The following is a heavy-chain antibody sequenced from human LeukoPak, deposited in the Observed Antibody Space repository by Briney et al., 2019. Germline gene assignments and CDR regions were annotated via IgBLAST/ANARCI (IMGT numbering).Heavy chain of an antibody. CDR3: ARETNYYYYYDLDV. CDR2: IYSRGTT. CDR1: GASIGSGPYY. J-gene: IGHJ6*02. V-gene: IGHV4-31*03. Sequence: PSQTLSLTCTVSGASIGSGPYYWHWIRQRPGKGLEWIGYIYSRGTTYYRPSLESRVTISTDKSKNQFSLRLTSVTAADTAVYFCARETNYYYYYDLDVWGQGTSVTVSS.